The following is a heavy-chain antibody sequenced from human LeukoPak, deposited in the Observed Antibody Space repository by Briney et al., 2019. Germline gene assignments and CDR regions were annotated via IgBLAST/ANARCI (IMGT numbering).Heavy chain of an antibody. CDR3: VRDLGQWLVLLYYFDY. Sequence: GTSVKVSCKASGYTFTGYYMHWLRQAPGQGREWMGGINPNSGGTNYAQKFQGRVTMTRDTSISTAYMELSRLRSDDTAVYYCVRDLGQWLVLLYYFDYWGQGTLVTVSS. CDR2: INPNSGGT. CDR1: GYTFTGYY. V-gene: IGHV1-2*02. D-gene: IGHD6-19*01. J-gene: IGHJ4*02.